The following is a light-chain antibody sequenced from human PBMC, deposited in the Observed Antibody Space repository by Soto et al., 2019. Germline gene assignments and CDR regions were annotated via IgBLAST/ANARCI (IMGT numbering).Light chain of an antibody. CDR1: SSDVGGYNH. CDR2: DVT. V-gene: IGLV2-14*03. Sequence: QSVLTQPASVSGSPGQSITISCTGTSSDVGGYNHVSWYQHYPGKAPKLIIYDVTNRPSGVSNRFTGSKSGNTASLTISGLQAEDEADYFCGSYTRSTIYVFGTGTKVTVL. J-gene: IGLJ1*01. CDR3: GSYTRSTIYV.